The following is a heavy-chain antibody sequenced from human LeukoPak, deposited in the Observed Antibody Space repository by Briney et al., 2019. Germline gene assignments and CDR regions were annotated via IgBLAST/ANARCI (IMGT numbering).Heavy chain of an antibody. Sequence: GGSLRLSSAASGFTFSSYAMSWVRQAPGKGLEWVSSISADGSGTYYADSVKGRFTISRDNSKNMLYLQMNSLRADDTAVYYCAICLLRGVYHYWGQGTLVTVSS. CDR3: AICLLRGVYHY. CDR2: ISADGSGT. V-gene: IGHV3-23*01. CDR1: GFTFSSYA. J-gene: IGHJ4*02. D-gene: IGHD3-10*01.